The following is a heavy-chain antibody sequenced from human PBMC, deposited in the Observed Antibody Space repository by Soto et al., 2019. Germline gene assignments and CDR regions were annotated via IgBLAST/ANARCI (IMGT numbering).Heavy chain of an antibody. J-gene: IGHJ4*02. CDR3: ARDNSDYDLDY. D-gene: IGHD5-12*01. Sequence: EVQLVESGGGVVRPGGSLRLSCAASRFTFHDYGMNWVRQAPGKGLEWVSGISWNGVSTGYADSVKGRFTISRDNAKKSLYLQVNNLRPEDTALYYCARDNSDYDLDYWGQGTLVTVSS. CDR1: RFTFHDYG. V-gene: IGHV3-20*04. CDR2: ISWNGVST.